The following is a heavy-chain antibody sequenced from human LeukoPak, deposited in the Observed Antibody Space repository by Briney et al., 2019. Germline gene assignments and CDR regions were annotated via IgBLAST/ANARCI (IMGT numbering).Heavy chain of an antibody. CDR3: ARDYPLAYGVPGEASSDY. CDR1: GFIFTDFY. J-gene: IGHJ4*02. CDR2: IHSRGSTT. D-gene: IGHD4-17*01. V-gene: IGHV3-11*01. Sequence: GGSLRLSCAGSGFIFTDFYMSWIRQAPGKGLEWISYIHSRGSTTYYADSVKGRFTISRDNAKNSLFLQMNSLRVEDTAVYYCARDYPLAYGVPGEASSDYWGQGALVTVSS.